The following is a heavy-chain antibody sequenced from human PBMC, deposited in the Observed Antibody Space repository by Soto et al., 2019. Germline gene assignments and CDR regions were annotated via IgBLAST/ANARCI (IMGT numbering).Heavy chain of an antibody. D-gene: IGHD3-16*01. CDR3: ANALGLYYFDY. J-gene: IGHJ4*02. CDR1: GYTFTSYY. Sequence: ASVKVSCKASGYTFTSYYMHWVRQAPGQGLEWMGIINPSGGSTSYAQKFQGRVTITRDTSASTAYMELSSLRSEDTAVYYCANALGLYYFDYWGQGTLVTVSS. V-gene: IGHV1-46*01. CDR2: INPSGGST.